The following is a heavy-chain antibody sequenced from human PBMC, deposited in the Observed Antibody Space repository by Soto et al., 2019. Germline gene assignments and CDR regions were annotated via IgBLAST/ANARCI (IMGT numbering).Heavy chain of an antibody. CDR3: ARGWGYDSNDYYYAY. CDR2: VIPIFGTA. V-gene: IGHV1-69*01. Sequence: QVQLVQSGAEVRKPGSSVKVSCKASGGTFSRHAISWVRQAPGQGLEWMGGVIPIFGTANHARKFKGRVKIIADESTSTVYMELSSLRSEDTAMYYCARGWGYDSNDYYYAYWGQGTLVIVSS. J-gene: IGHJ4*02. CDR1: GGTFSRHA. D-gene: IGHD3-22*01.